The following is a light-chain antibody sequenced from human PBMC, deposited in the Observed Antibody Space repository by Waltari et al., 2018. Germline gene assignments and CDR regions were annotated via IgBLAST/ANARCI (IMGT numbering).Light chain of an antibody. V-gene: IGLV4-69*01. CDR2: VNSDGSH. Sequence: QLLLTQSPSASASLGASVKLTCTLSSGHSNYAIAWHQQHPHKGPRYLMKVNSDGSHIKGDGIPDRFSGSSSGAERYLTISSLQSEDEADYYCQTGGFVIWVFGGGTKLTVL. CDR3: QTGGFVIWV. CDR1: SGHSNYA. J-gene: IGLJ3*02.